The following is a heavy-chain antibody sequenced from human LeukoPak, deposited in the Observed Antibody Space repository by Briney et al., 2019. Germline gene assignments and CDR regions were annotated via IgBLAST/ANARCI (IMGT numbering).Heavy chain of an antibody. D-gene: IGHD3-3*01. J-gene: IGHJ5*02. CDR2: INHSGST. CDR3: ARGITIFGVVTNWFDP. Sequence: PSETLSLTCAVYGGSFSGYYWSWIRQPPGKGLEWIGEINHSGSTNYNPSLKSRVTISVDTSKNQFSLKLSSVTAADTAVYYCARGITIFGVVTNWFDPWGQGTLVTVSS. V-gene: IGHV4-34*01. CDR1: GGSFSGYY.